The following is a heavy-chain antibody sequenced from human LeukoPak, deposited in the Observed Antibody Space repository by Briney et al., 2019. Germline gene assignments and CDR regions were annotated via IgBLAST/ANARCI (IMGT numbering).Heavy chain of an antibody. V-gene: IGHV5-51*01. D-gene: IGHD1-14*01. J-gene: IGHJ4*02. CDR1: GYSFTSYW. CDR2: IYPGDTDT. Sequence: GESLKISCKGSGYSFTSYWIGWVRQMPVKGLEWMGIIYPGDTDTRYSPSFQGQVTISADKSISTAYLQWSSLKASDTAMYYCASQARTSDFDYWGQGTLVTVSS. CDR3: ASQARTSDFDY.